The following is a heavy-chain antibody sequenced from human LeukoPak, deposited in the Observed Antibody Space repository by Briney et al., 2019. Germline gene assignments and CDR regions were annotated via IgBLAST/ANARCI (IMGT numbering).Heavy chain of an antibody. D-gene: IGHD3-3*01. J-gene: IGHJ4*02. V-gene: IGHV3-23*01. CDR3: ARVPYYDFWNGYYPLFDY. CDR2: ISVIAGST. CDR1: GFPFGSYA. Sequence: GGSLRLSWAASGFPFGSYAMSWVGQAPGKGLEWVYAISVIAGSTYYEASVKGRFTISRDNSKNPLFLQMYSLRAEQTAVHYCARVPYYDFWNGYYPLFDYWGQGTLVTVSS.